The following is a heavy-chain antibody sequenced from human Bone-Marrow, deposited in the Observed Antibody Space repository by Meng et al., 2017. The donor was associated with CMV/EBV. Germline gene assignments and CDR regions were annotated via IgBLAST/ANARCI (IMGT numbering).Heavy chain of an antibody. D-gene: IGHD3-3*01. CDR2: ISAYNGNT. Sequence: ASVKVSCKASGYTFTSYGISWVRQAPGQGLEWMGWISAYNGNTNYAQKLQGRVTMTTDTSTSTAYMELRSLRSDDTAVYYCARGHTYYDFWSGYSHYYGMDVWGQGTTVTVSS. CDR3: ARGHTYYDFWSGYSHYYGMDV. J-gene: IGHJ6*02. CDR1: GYTFTSYG. V-gene: IGHV1-18*01.